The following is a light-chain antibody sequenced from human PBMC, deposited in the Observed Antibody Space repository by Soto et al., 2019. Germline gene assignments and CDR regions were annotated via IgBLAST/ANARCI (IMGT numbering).Light chain of an antibody. CDR1: SSNIGAGYD. J-gene: IGLJ3*02. CDR3: QSYDSSQSGWV. CDR2: GNS. Sequence: QSVLTQSPSVSGAPGQRVTISCTGSSSNIGAGYDVHWYQQLPGTAPKLLIYGNSNRPSGVPDRFSGSKSGTSASLAITGLQAEDEADYYCQSYDSSQSGWVFGGGTQLTVL. V-gene: IGLV1-40*01.